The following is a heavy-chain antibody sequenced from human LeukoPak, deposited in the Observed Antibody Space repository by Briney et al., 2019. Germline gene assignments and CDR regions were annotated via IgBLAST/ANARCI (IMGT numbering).Heavy chain of an antibody. J-gene: IGHJ4*02. CDR2: IKEEGSEK. Sequence: PGGSLRLSCAASGFTFSSNSMSWVRQAPGKGLEWVANIKEEGSEKYYVDSVKGRFTISRDNAKNSLYLQMNSLRAEDTAVYYCARDGYNSANFDYWGQGTLVTVSS. CDR3: ARDGYNSANFDY. D-gene: IGHD5-24*01. CDR1: GFTFSSNS. V-gene: IGHV3-7*01.